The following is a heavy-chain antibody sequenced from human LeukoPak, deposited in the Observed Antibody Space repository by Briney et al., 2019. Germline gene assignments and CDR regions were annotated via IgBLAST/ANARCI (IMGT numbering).Heavy chain of an antibody. CDR3: ARLKGEMISGSYSSYYFDY. Sequence: GESLKISCKGSGYTFTNYWVAWVRQMPGKGLEWMGMIYPGDSDMRYSPSFQGQVTMSADKSISTAYLEWSSLKASDTALYYCARLKGEMISGSYSSYYFDYWGQGTLVTVSS. V-gene: IGHV5-51*01. D-gene: IGHD1-26*01. CDR1: GYTFTNYW. CDR2: IYPGDSDM. J-gene: IGHJ4*02.